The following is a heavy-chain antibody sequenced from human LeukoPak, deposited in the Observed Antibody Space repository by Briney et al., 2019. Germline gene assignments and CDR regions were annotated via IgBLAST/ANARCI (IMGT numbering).Heavy chain of an antibody. D-gene: IGHD6-13*01. CDR2: ISAYSTYNGNT. J-gene: IGHJ4*02. Sequence: ASVKVSCKASGYTFTSYGISWVRQAPGQGPEWMGWISAYSTYNGNTNYAQKFQGRVTMTTDTSTSTAYMELRSLRSDDTAVYYCTRDRNLPKIAAAGTDFDYWGQGTLVTVSS. CDR3: TRDRNLPKIAAAGTDFDY. V-gene: IGHV1-18*01. CDR1: GYTFTSYG.